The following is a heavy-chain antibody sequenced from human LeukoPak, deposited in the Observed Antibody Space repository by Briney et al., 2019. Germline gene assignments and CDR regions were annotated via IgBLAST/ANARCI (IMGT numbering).Heavy chain of an antibody. J-gene: IGHJ6*02. CDR2: ISGSGDIT. Sequence: GGSLRLSCAASGFTFSSYSMNWVRQAPGKGLEWVSDISGSGDITYYADSVKGRFTISRDNSKNTLYLQMNSLRAEDTAVYYCAKGIVAAYYYYGMDVWGQGTTVTVSS. D-gene: IGHD1-26*01. V-gene: IGHV3-23*01. CDR3: AKGIVAAYYYYGMDV. CDR1: GFTFSSYS.